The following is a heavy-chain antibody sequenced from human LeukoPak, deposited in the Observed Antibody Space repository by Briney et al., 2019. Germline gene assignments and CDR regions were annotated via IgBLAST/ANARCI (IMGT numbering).Heavy chain of an antibody. D-gene: IGHD5-24*01. J-gene: IGHJ3*02. V-gene: IGHV3-30-3*01. CDR1: GFTFSSYA. Sequence: SGRSLRLSCAASGFTFSSYAMHWVRQAPGKGLEWVAVISYDGSNKYYADSVKGRFTISRDNSKNTLYLQMNSLRAEDTAVHYCAREDRDGWINDAFDIWGQGTMVTVSS. CDR2: ISYDGSNK. CDR3: AREDRDGWINDAFDI.